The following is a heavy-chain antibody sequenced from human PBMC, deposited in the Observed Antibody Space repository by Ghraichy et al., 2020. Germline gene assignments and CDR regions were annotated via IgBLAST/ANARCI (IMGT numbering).Heavy chain of an antibody. CDR1: GFTFSSYA. D-gene: IGHD3-3*01. Sequence: GGSLRLSCAASGFTFSSYAMSWVRQAPGKGLEWVSAISGSGGSTYYADSVKGRFTISRDNSKNTLYLQMNSLRAEDTAVYYCAKDRAANDFWSGYPFDYWGQGTLVTVSS. CDR2: ISGSGGST. CDR3: AKDRAANDFWSGYPFDY. V-gene: IGHV3-23*01. J-gene: IGHJ4*02.